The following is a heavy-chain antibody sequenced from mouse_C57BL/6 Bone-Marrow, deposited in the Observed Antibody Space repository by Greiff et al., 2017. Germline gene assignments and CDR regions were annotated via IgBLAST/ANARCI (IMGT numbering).Heavy chain of an antibody. J-gene: IGHJ1*03. CDR2: INPNYGTP. CDR3: ARWYYGSSYVGYFDV. V-gene: IGHV1-39*01. CDR1: GYSFTDYN. Sequence: VQLQQSGPELVKPGASVKISCKASGYSFTDYNMNWVKQSNGKSLEWIGVINPNYGTPSYNQQFKGKATLTVDQSSSTAYMQLHSLTSEDSAFYYCARWYYGSSYVGYFDVWGTGTTVTVSS. D-gene: IGHD1-1*01.